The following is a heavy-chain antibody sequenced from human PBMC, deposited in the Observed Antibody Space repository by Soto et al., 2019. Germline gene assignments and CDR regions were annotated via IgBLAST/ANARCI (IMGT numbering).Heavy chain of an antibody. D-gene: IGHD3-3*01. J-gene: IGHJ3*02. CDR3: ARGLLRFLEWSTPHLDAFDI. CDR2: IYYSGST. V-gene: IGHV4-30-4*01. CDR1: GGSISSGDYY. Sequence: QVQLQESGPGLVKPSQTLSLTCTVSGGSISSGDYYWSWIRQPPGKGLEWIGYIYYSGSTYYNPSLKSRVTIAVDTSKNQFSLKLSSVTAADTAVYYCARGLLRFLEWSTPHLDAFDIWGQGTMVTVSS.